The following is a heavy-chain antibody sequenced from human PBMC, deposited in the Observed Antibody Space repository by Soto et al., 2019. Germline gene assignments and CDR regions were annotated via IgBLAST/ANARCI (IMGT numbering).Heavy chain of an antibody. Sequence: SETLSLTCTFPGCSISSSSYYWGWIRQPPGKGLEWIGSIYHSGSINYNPSLKSRVTISVDKSKNQFSLKLSSVTAADTAVYYCAGGVPNYDFWSGYYYDYYYYYMGVWGKGTTVTVSS. CDR1: GCSISSSSYY. CDR3: AGGVPNYDFWSGYYYDYYYYYMGV. D-gene: IGHD3-3*01. V-gene: IGHV4-39*07. J-gene: IGHJ6*03. CDR2: IYHSGSI.